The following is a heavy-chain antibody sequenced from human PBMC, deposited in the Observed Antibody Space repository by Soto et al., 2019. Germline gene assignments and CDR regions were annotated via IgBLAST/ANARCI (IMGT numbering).Heavy chain of an antibody. J-gene: IGHJ4*02. CDR2: IIPILGIA. CDR1: GGTFSSYT. Sequence: GASVKVSCKASGGTFSSYTISWVRQAPGQGLEWMGRIIPILGIANYAQKFQGRVTITADKSTSTAYMELSSLRSEDTAVYYCARVRYGDYAAFDYWGQGTLVTVSS. D-gene: IGHD4-17*01. V-gene: IGHV1-69*02. CDR3: ARVRYGDYAAFDY.